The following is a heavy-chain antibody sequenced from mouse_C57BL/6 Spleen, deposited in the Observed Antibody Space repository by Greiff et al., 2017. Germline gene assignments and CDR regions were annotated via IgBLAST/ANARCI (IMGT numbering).Heavy chain of an antibody. Sequence: QVQLKQPGAELVRPGTSVKLSCKASGYTFTSYWMHWVKQRPGQGLEWIGVIDPSDSYTNYNQTFKGKATLTVDTSSSTAYMQLSSLTSEDSAVYYCARGDYGNLSSYWYFDVGGTGTTVTVSS. CDR3: ARGDYGNLSSYWYFDV. V-gene: IGHV1-59*01. CDR1: GYTFTSYW. D-gene: IGHD2-1*01. CDR2: IDPSDSYT. J-gene: IGHJ1*03.